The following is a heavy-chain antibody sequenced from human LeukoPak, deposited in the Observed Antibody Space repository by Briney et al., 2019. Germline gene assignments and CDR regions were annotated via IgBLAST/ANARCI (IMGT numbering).Heavy chain of an antibody. CDR2: INWNGGST. D-gene: IGHD5-18*01. CDR3: ARENTAMVLDYFDY. J-gene: IGHJ4*02. V-gene: IGHV3-20*04. Sequence: PGGSLRLSCAASGFTFDDYGMSWVRQAPGKGLEWVSGINWNGGSTGYADSVKGRFTISRDNAKNSLYLQMNSLRAEDTAVYYCARENTAMVLDYFDYWGQGTLVTVSS. CDR1: GFTFDDYG.